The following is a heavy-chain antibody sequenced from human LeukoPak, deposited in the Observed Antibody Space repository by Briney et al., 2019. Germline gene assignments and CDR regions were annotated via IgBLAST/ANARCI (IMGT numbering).Heavy chain of an antibody. CDR2: ISAYNGNT. CDR1: GYTFTSYG. Sequence: ASVKVSCKASGYTFTSYGISWVRQAPGQGPEWKGWISAYNGNTNYAQKLQGRVTMTTDTSTSTAYMELRSLRSDDTAVYYCARHGSGSYQYNWFDPWGQGTLVTVSS. D-gene: IGHD3-10*01. J-gene: IGHJ5*02. CDR3: ARHGSGSYQYNWFDP. V-gene: IGHV1-18*01.